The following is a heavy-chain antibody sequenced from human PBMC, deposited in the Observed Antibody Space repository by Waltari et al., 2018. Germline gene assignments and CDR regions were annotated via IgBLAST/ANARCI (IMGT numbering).Heavy chain of an antibody. CDR2: IYSSGST. CDR1: GGSISGDF. V-gene: IGHV4-4*07. CDR3: ARWRGGANDY. Sequence: QVQLQESGPGLVKSSETLSLTCTVSGGSISGDFWNWIRQPAGKGLEWIGRIYSSGSTNYNAALQSRVTMSVDTSKNQFSLKLSSVTAADTAVYYCARWRGGANDYWGQGTLVTVSS. D-gene: IGHD1-26*01. J-gene: IGHJ4*02.